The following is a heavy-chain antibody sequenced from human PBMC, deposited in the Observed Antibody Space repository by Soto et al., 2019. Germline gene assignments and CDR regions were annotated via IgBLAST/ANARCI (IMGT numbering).Heavy chain of an antibody. Sequence: ESGGGLVQPGGSLRLSCAASGFTFSTYAMQWVRQAPGKGLEFVSSISSNGGTTNYAYSVKGRFTISRDNSRDTLYLQMGSLRPEDMAVYYCARDGRDMNDYWGQGTLVTVSS. J-gene: IGHJ4*02. CDR3: ARDGRDMNDY. V-gene: IGHV3-64*01. CDR2: ISSNGGTT. CDR1: GFTFSTYA.